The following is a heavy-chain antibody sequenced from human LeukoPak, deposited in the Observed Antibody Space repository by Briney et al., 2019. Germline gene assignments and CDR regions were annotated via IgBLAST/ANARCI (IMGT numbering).Heavy chain of an antibody. CDR1: GGSISSSSYY. V-gene: IGHV4-39*01. J-gene: IGHJ4*02. CDR3: ASLGSSGYYEPYYSDY. CDR2: IYYSGST. D-gene: IGHD3-22*01. Sequence: ASETLSLTCTVSGGSISSSSYYWGWIRQPPGKGLEWIGSIYYSGSTYYNPSLKSRVTISVDTSKNQFSLKLSSVTAADTAVYYCASLGSSGYYEPYYSDYWGQGTLVTVSS.